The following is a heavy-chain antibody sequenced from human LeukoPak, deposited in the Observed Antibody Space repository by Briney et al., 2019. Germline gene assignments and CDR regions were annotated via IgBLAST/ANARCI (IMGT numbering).Heavy chain of an antibody. J-gene: IGHJ4*02. CDR3: AKDWSADY. V-gene: IGHV3-23*01. CDR2: ISGGGGST. Sequence: GGPLRLSFAAPGFTFSSYAMSWVRKAPGKGLEWVSTISGGGGSTYYADSVKGRFTISRDNSKNTLYLQMNSLRAEDTAVYYCAKDWSADYWGQGTLVTVSS. CDR1: GFTFSSYA.